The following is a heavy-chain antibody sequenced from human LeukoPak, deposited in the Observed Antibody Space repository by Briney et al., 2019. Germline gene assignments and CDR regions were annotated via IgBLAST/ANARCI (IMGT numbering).Heavy chain of an antibody. CDR3: AKALAARNYYYYMDV. CDR1: GFTFSTYS. D-gene: IGHD6-6*01. J-gene: IGHJ6*03. V-gene: IGHV3-21*04. Sequence: GGSLRLSCAASGFTFSTYSMNWVRQAPGKGLEWVSSISSGSSYIYYADSVKGRFTISRDNAKNSLYLQMNSLRTEDTALYYCAKALAARNYYYYMDVWGKETTVTVSS. CDR2: ISSGSSYI.